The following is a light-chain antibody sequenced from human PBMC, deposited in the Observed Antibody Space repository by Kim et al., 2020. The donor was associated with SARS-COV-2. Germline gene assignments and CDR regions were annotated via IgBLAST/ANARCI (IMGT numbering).Light chain of an antibody. V-gene: IGLV2-8*01. CDR2: KVK. J-gene: IGLJ3*02. CDR1: SSEVGDYAY. CDR3: SSSAGSNNLV. Sequence: QSALTQPPSASGSPGQSVTISRSGISSEVGDYAYVSWYQQHPGKAPTLIIFKVKYRPSGVPDRFSGSKSGNTASLTVSGLQAEDEADYYCSSSAGSNNLVFGGGTKLTVL.